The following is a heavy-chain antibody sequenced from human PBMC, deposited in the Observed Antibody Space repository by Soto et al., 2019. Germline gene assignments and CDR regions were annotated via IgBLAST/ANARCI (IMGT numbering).Heavy chain of an antibody. J-gene: IGHJ4*02. CDR2: ISGSGGST. Sequence: EVQLLESGGGLVQPGGSLRLSCAASGFTFSSYAMSWVRQAPGKGLEWVSAISGSGGSTNYADSVKGRFTISRDNSKNTLSLQMTSLRADATAVYYCAKGDALLCFAASSSFVYWGQGTLVTVSS. CDR1: GFTFSSYA. D-gene: IGHD3-10*01. V-gene: IGHV3-23*01. CDR3: AKGDALLCFAASSSFVY.